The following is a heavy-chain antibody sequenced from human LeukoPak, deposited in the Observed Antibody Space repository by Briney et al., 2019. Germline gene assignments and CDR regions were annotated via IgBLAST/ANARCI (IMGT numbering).Heavy chain of an antibody. V-gene: IGHV1-46*01. CDR3: ARGGDIVVVVAADFDY. CDR2: INPSGGST. J-gene: IGHJ4*02. CDR1: GYTFTSHY. Sequence: ASVKVSCKASGYTFTSHYMHWVRQAPGQGLEWMGIINPSGGSTSYAQKFQGRVTMTRDTSTSTVYMELSSLRSEDTAVYYCARGGDIVVVVAADFDYWGQGTLVTVSS. D-gene: IGHD2-15*01.